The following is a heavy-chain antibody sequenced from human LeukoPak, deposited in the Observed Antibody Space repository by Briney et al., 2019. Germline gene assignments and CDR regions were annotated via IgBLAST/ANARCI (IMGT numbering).Heavy chain of an antibody. CDR2: IYTSGST. Sequence: PSETLSLTCTVSGGSISSYYWSWIRQPPGKGLEWIGYIYTSGSTNYNPSLKSRVTISVDTSKNQFSLKLSSVTAADTAVYYCARWVNYRYYFDYWGQGTLATVSS. CDR3: ARWVNYRYYFDY. J-gene: IGHJ4*02. V-gene: IGHV4-4*09. CDR1: GGSISSYY. D-gene: IGHD4-11*01.